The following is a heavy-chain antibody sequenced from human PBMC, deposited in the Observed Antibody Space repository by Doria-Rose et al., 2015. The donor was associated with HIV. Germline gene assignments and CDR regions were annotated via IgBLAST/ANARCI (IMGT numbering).Heavy chain of an antibody. D-gene: IGHD1-20*01. V-gene: IGHV4-61*02. J-gene: IGHJ4*02. Sequence: AGKGLEWIGRTYIRGSTDYNPSLQSRVTISVDTSKNQSSLEVNSVTAADTAVYYCARTANWNDGRVDSWGQGTSVIVSS. CDR2: TYIRGST. CDR3: ARTANWNDGRVDS.